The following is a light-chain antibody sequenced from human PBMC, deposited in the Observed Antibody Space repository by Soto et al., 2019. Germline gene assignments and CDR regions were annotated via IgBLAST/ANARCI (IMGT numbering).Light chain of an antibody. CDR3: HQYNNWPPWT. V-gene: IGKV3-15*01. Sequence: ILMTQSPVTLSVSPGERATLSCRASQSVSSNLAWYQQKPGQAPRLLIYGASTRATGIPARFSGSGSGTEFTLTISSLQSEDFAVYYCHQYNNWPPWTFGQGTKVDIK. CDR2: GAS. J-gene: IGKJ1*01. CDR1: QSVSSN.